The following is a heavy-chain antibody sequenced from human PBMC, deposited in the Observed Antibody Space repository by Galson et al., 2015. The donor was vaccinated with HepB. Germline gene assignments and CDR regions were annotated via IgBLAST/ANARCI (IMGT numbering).Heavy chain of an antibody. CDR3: VRDWTYDFWSGYFGAFDL. Sequence: SLRLSCAASGFTFSGSAIHWVRQAPGKGLEWISVLYPPGNTYYADSVKGRFTISRDTSKNWLFLQMSSLRPEDTAVYYCVRDWTYDFWSGYFGAFDLWGQGTLVTVSS. CDR2: LYPPGNT. J-gene: IGHJ3*01. V-gene: IGHV3-53*05. CDR1: GFTFSGSA. D-gene: IGHD3-3*01.